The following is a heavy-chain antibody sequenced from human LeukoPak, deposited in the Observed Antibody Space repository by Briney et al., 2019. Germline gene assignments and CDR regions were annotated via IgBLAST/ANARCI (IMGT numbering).Heavy chain of an antibody. CDR3: ARFEWLNDYGDYDNDY. CDR1: GGTFSSYA. Sequence: SVKVSCKASGGTFSSYAISWVRQAPGQGLEWMGGIIPIFGTANYAQKFQGRVTITADESTSTAYMELSSLRSEDTAVYYCARFEWLNDYGDYDNDYWGQGTLVTVSS. J-gene: IGHJ4*02. D-gene: IGHD4-17*01. CDR2: IIPIFGTA. V-gene: IGHV1-69*13.